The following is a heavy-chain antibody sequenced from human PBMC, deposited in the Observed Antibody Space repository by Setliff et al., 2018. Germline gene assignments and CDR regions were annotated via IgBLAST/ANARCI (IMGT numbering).Heavy chain of an antibody. CDR3: AREEVIVMTVNNYYYYMDV. J-gene: IGHJ6*03. Sequence: ASVKVSCKASGYIFNNYFLHWVRQAPGQGLEWMGIINPSGGLTRYAQKFQGRVTMTSDTSTNTVYLEVSSLRSEDTAVYFCAREEVIVMTVNNYYYYMDVWGKGTTVTVSS. CDR1: GYIFNNYF. D-gene: IGHD2-21*02. CDR2: INPSGGLT. V-gene: IGHV1-46*02.